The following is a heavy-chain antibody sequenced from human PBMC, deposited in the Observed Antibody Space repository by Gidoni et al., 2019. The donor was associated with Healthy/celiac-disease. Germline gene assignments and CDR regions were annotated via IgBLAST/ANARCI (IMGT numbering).Heavy chain of an antibody. D-gene: IGHD1-26*01. CDR1: GGSISSYY. CDR2: IYYSGST. Sequence: QVQLQESGPGLVKPSETLSLTCTVSGGSISSYYWSWIRQPPGQGLEWIGYIYYSGSTNYNPSLKSRVTISVDTSKNQFSLKLSSVTAADTAVYYCARLAWVGATTRFDYWGQGTLVTVSS. CDR3: ARLAWVGATTRFDY. J-gene: IGHJ4*02. V-gene: IGHV4-59*08.